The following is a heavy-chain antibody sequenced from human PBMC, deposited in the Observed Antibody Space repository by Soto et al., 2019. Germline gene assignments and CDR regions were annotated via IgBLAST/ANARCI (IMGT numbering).Heavy chain of an antibody. D-gene: IGHD6-13*01. CDR1: GGSISSYY. Sequence: SETLSLTCTVSGGSISSYYWSWIRQPPGKGLEWIGYIYYSGSTNYNPPLKSRVTISVDTSKNQFSLKLSSVTAADTAVYYCARDRVEYSSSSSPSGWFDPWGQATLVTVSS. CDR3: ARDRVEYSSSSSPSGWFDP. CDR2: IYYSGST. V-gene: IGHV4-59*01. J-gene: IGHJ5*02.